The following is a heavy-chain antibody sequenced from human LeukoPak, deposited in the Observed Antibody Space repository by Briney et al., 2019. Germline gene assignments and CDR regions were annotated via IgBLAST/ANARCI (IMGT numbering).Heavy chain of an antibody. V-gene: IGHV3-66*01. D-gene: IGHD3-9*01. CDR1: GFTVSSNY. Sequence: GGSLRLSCAASGFTVSSNYMSWVRQAPGKGLEWVSVIYSGGSTYYADSVKGRFTISRDNSKNTLYLQMNSLRAEDTAVYYCARGGSDLDWGLNDYWRQGTLVTVSS. CDR3: ARGGSDLDWGLNDY. CDR2: IYSGGST. J-gene: IGHJ4*02.